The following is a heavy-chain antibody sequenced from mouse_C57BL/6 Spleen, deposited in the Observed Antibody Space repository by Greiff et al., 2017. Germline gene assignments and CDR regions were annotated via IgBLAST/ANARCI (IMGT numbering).Heavy chain of an antibody. CDR1: GFTFSDYG. CDR2: ISSGSSTI. Sequence: DVKLQESGGGLVKPGGSLKLSCAASGFTFSDYGMHWVRQAPEKGLEWVAYISSGSSTIYYADTVKGRFTISRDNAKNTLFLQMTSLRSEDTAMYYCARPYYDYFDYWGQGTTLTVSS. V-gene: IGHV5-17*01. CDR3: ARPYYDYFDY. D-gene: IGHD2-10*01. J-gene: IGHJ2*01.